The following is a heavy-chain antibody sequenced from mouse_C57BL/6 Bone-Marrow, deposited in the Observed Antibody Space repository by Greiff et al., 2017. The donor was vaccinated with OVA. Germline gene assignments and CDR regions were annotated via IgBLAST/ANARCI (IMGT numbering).Heavy chain of an antibody. Sequence: VQLQQSGPVLVKPGPSVKISCKASGFTFTDYYMHWVKQSHGKSLEWIGLVYPYNGGTSYNQKFKGKATLTADKSSSTAYMQLSSLTSEDSAVYFCARSYYSRYFDVWGTGTTVTVSS. V-gene: IGHV1-36*01. CDR2: VYPYNGGT. CDR1: GFTFTDYY. J-gene: IGHJ1*03. CDR3: ARSYYSRYFDV. D-gene: IGHD2-5*01.